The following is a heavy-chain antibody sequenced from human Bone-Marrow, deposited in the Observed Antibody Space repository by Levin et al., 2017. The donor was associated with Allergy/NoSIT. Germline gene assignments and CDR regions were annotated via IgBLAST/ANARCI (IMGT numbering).Heavy chain of an antibody. CDR1: GGSISSSSHY. D-gene: IGHD6-19*01. Sequence: SQTLSLTCTVSGGSISSSSHYWGWIRQPPGKGLEWIGSIYYSGSTYYNPSLKSRITLSVDTSNDQFSLKLRFVTAADTAVYFCARRPAVPRGTYWYFDLWGRGSLVTVSS. V-gene: IGHV4-39*01. CDR3: ARRPAVPRGTYWYFDL. CDR2: IYYSGST. J-gene: IGHJ2*01.